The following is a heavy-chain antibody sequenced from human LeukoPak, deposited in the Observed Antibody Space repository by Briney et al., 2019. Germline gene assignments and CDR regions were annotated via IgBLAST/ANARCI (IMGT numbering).Heavy chain of an antibody. Sequence: SQTLSLTCTVSGGSISSGDYYWSWIRQPPGKGLEWIGYIYYSGSTYYNPSLKSRVTISVDTSKNQFSLKLSSVTAADTAVYYCATGTVAVDAFDIWGQGTMVTVSS. J-gene: IGHJ3*02. CDR3: ATGTVAVDAFDI. CDR2: IYYSGST. D-gene: IGHD6-19*01. CDR1: GGSISSGDYY. V-gene: IGHV4-30-4*01.